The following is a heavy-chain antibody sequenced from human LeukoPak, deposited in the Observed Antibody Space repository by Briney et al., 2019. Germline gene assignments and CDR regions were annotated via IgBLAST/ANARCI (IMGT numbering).Heavy chain of an antibody. D-gene: IGHD6-19*01. V-gene: IGHV4-59*01. J-gene: IGHJ3*02. CDR3: ARANSSGWYGRNDAFDI. CDR1: GGSISSYY. CDR2: IYYSGST. Sequence: SETLSLTCTVSGGSISSYYWSWIRQPPGKGLEWIGYIYYSGSTNYNPSLKSRVTISVDTSKNQFSLKLSSVTAADTAVCYCARANSSGWYGRNDAFDIWGQGTMVTVSS.